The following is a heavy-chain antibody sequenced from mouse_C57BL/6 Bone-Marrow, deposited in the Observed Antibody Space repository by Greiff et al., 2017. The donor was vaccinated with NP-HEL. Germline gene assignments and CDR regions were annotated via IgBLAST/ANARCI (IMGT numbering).Heavy chain of an antibody. CDR3: AKYGYFEV. CDR2: IRNKANGYTT. CDR1: GFTFTDYN. Sequence: EVMLVESGGGLVQPGGSLSLSCAASGFTFTDYNMSWVRQPPGKGLEWMGFIRNKANGYTTEYSVTVKGRFTISRYYSQSILYLQMNARRAEDSATYYCAKYGYFEVGCTGKAVTVSA. J-gene: IGHJ1*03. V-gene: IGHV7-3*01.